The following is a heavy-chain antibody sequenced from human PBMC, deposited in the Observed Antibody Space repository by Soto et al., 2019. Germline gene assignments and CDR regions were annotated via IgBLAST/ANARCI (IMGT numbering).Heavy chain of an antibody. V-gene: IGHV4-30-4*01. CDR3: ARTIVDTAMVTLLDY. CDR1: GGSISSGDYY. CDR2: IYYSGST. D-gene: IGHD5-18*01. J-gene: IGHJ4*02. Sequence: KPSETLSLTCTVSGGSISSGDYYWSWIRQPPGKGLEWIGYIYYSGSTYYNPSLKSRVTISVDTSKNQFSLKLSSVTAADTAVYYCARTIVDTAMVTLLDYWGQGTLVTVSS.